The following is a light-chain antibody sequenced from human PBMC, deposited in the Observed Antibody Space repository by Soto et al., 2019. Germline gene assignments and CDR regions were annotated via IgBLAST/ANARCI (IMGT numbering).Light chain of an antibody. Sequence: EIVLTQSPGTLSLSPGERATLSCRASQSVTNNYLAWHQQKAGQAPRLLIYLASNRAAGTPDRFSGSGSGADCTLTINRLEPEDFAVYFCQQYGSSPWTFGQGTKVDIK. V-gene: IGKV3-20*01. CDR1: QSVTNNY. CDR2: LAS. J-gene: IGKJ1*01. CDR3: QQYGSSPWT.